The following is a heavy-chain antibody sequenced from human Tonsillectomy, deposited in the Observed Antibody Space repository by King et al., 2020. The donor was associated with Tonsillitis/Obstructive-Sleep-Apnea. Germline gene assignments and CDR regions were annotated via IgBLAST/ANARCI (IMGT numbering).Heavy chain of an antibody. V-gene: IGHV4-31*03. Sequence: VQLQESGPGLVKPSQTLSLTCTVSGGSISRGNYYWSLIRQHPVKGLEWIGDIYDSGCTYYNASLKIRVTISVDTSKNQVSLKLSSWTAADTAVYYFARVPGAARNYYDYYMDVWGKGTTVTVSS. CDR3: ARVPGAARNYYDYYMDV. CDR1: GGSISRGNYY. CDR2: IYDSGCT. J-gene: IGHJ6*03. D-gene: IGHD6-6*01.